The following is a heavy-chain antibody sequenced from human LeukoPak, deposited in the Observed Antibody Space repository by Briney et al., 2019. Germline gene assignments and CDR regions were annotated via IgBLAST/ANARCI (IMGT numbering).Heavy chain of an antibody. V-gene: IGHV1-69*05. D-gene: IGHD3-3*01. CDR3: SFGVVINYYYYYMDV. Sequence: GASVKVSCKASGGTFSSYAISWVRQAPGQGLEWMGGIIPIFGTANYAQKFQGRVTITTDESTSTAYMELSSLRSEDTAVYYCSFGVVINYYYYYMDVWGKGTTVTVSS. CDR2: IIPIFGTA. J-gene: IGHJ6*03. CDR1: GGTFSSYA.